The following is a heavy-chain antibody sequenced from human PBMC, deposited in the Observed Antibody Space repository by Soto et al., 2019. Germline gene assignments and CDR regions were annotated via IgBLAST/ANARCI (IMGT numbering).Heavy chain of an antibody. CDR2: TYYRSKWYN. CDR3: AVGNGYFTTPKVLNY. V-gene: IGHV6-1*01. Sequence: SQTLSLTCVISGDTVSNDRAAWNWIRQSPSRGLEWLGRTYYRSKWYNEYAISVKSRITINPDTFKNQFSLQLSSVTPEDTAVYFCAVGNGYFTTPKVLNYWGQGTLVTVSS. D-gene: IGHD3-9*01. CDR1: GDTVSNDRAA. J-gene: IGHJ4*02.